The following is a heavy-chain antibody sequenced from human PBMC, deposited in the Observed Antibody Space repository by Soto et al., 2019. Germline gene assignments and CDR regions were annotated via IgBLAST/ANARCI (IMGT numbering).Heavy chain of an antibody. D-gene: IGHD6-19*01. V-gene: IGHV3-23*01. CDR3: AKELHTSSGWSQVIY. CDR1: GFTFSNYA. Sequence: GGSLRLSCAASGFTFSNYAMSWVRQAPGKGLEWVSAISGGSESLYFAESVKGRFTISRDNAKSTLYLQMNSLGADDTAVYYCAKELHTSSGWSQVIYWGQGTLVTVSS. CDR2: ISGGSESL. J-gene: IGHJ4*02.